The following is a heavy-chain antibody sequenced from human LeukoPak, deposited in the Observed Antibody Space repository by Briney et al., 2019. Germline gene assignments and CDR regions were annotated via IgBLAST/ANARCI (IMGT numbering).Heavy chain of an antibody. CDR2: INPNSGNT. J-gene: IGHJ3*02. CDR1: GYTFTGYY. Sequence: ASVKVSCKASGYTFTGYYMHWVRQAPGQGLEWMGWINPNSGNTNYAQKLQGRVTMTTDTSTSTAYMELRSLRSDDTAVYYCARDVVGATGGPFDIWGQGTMVTVSS. CDR3: ARDVVGATGGPFDI. D-gene: IGHD1-26*01. V-gene: IGHV1-18*04.